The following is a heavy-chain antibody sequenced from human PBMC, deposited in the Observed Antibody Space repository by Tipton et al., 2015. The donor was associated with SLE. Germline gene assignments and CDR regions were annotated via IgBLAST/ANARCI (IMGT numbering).Heavy chain of an antibody. J-gene: IGHJ4*02. CDR1: GYSISSGYY. D-gene: IGHD7-27*01. V-gene: IGHV4-38-2*01. Sequence: TLSLTCAVSGYSISSGYYWGWIRQPPGKGLEWIASSGSTYYNPSLKSRVTISVETSKTHFSLKMSSVTAADTAMYYCARLSSGTGDFEHWGQGTLVIVSS. CDR3: ARLSSGTGDFEH. CDR2: SGST.